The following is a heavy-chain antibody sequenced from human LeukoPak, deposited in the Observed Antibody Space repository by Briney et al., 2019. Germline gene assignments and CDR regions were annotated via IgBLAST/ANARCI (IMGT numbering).Heavy chain of an antibody. Sequence: PSETLSLTCTVSGGSISSGGYYWSWIRQHPGKGLEWIGYIYYSGSTYYNPSLKSRVTISVDTSKNQFSLKLSSVTAADTAVYYCARVGFSSWYEDTNYYFDYWGQGTLVTVSS. V-gene: IGHV4-31*03. D-gene: IGHD6-13*01. J-gene: IGHJ4*02. CDR1: GGSISSGGYY. CDR3: ARVGFSSWYEDTNYYFDY. CDR2: IYYSGST.